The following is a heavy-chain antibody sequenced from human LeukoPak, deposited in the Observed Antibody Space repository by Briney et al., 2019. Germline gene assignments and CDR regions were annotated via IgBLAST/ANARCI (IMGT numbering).Heavy chain of an antibody. CDR3: ARVRGTYYYDSSGPSPYYFDY. V-gene: IGHV4-34*01. D-gene: IGHD3-22*01. CDR1: GGSFSGYY. Sequence: PSETLSLTCAVSGGSFSGYYWSWSRHPPGEGLKWIGEINHSGSTNYNPSLKSRVTISVDTSKNQFSLKLSSVTAADTAVYYCARVRGTYYYDSSGPSPYYFDYWGQGTLVTVSS. CDR2: INHSGST. J-gene: IGHJ4*02.